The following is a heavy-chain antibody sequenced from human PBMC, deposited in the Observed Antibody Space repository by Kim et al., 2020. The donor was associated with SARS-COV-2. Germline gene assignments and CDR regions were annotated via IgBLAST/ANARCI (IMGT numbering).Heavy chain of an antibody. J-gene: IGHJ4*02. CDR2: INHSGST. CDR3: ARGERKYYYYDSSGYQAGPFDY. D-gene: IGHD3-22*01. V-gene: IGHV4-34*01. CDR1: GGSFSGYY. Sequence: SETLSLTCAVYGGSFSGYYWSWIRQPPGKGLEWIGEINHSGSTNYNPSLKSRVTISVDTSKNQFSLKLSSVTAADTAVYYCARGERKYYYYDSSGYQAGPFDYWGQGTLVTVSS.